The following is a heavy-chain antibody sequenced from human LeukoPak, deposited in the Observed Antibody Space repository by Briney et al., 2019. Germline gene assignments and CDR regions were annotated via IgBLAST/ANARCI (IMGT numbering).Heavy chain of an antibody. CDR3: TRGVVSTTFTFDP. CDR2: VNPSTGDT. D-gene: IGHD5/OR15-5a*01. Sequence: ASVKVSCKASGYLFKGYFIHWVRQAPAQRLEWMGWVNPSTGDTHYTQKFQGRVTMTRDTSINTAYMELTSLTSDDTAMYFCTRGVVSTTFTFDPWGQGTLVTVSS. V-gene: IGHV1-2*02. J-gene: IGHJ5*02. CDR1: GYLFKGYF.